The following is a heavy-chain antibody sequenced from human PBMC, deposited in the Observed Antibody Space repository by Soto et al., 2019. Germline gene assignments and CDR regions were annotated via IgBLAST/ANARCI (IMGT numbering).Heavy chain of an antibody. V-gene: IGHV4-59*08. J-gene: IGHJ2*01. CDR3: ARHNTYWYFDL. CDR2: VYSGDRT. Sequence: SETLSLTCTVSGGSISSYYWTWIRQPPGKGLEWIGYVYSGDRTNYNPSLKSRVTMSVDTSKNQFSLKLTSVTAADTAVYYCARHNTYWYFDLWGRGTLVTVSS. CDR1: GGSISSYY.